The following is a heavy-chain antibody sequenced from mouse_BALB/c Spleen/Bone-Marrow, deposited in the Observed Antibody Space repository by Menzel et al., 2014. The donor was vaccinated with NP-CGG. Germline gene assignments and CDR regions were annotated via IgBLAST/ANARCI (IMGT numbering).Heavy chain of an antibody. CDR1: GFSLTGYG. V-gene: IGHV2-6-7*01. Sequence: VQLVESGPGLVAPSQSLSITCTVSGFSLTGYGVNWVRQPPGKGLEWLGMIWGDGSTDYNSALKSRLSISKDNSKNQVFLKMNSLQTDDTANYYWARPTMITDYAMDYWGQGTSVTVSS. CDR3: ARPTMITDYAMDY. J-gene: IGHJ4*01. D-gene: IGHD2-4*01. CDR2: IWGDGST.